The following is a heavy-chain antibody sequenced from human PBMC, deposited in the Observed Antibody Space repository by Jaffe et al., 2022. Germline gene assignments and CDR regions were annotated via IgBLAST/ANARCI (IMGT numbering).Heavy chain of an antibody. V-gene: IGHV4-39*01. CDR3: ARHLGQWLVPYYFDY. D-gene: IGHD6-19*01. CDR2: IYYSGST. Sequence: QLQLQESGPGLVKPSETLSLTCTVSGGSISSSSYYWGWIRQPPGKGLEWIGSIYYSGSTYYNPSLKSRVTISVDTSKNQFSLKLSSVTAADTAVYYCARHLGQWLVPYYFDYWGQGTLVTVSS. J-gene: IGHJ4*02. CDR1: GGSISSSSYY.